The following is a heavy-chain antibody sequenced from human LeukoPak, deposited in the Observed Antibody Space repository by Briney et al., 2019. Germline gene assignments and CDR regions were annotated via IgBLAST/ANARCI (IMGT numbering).Heavy chain of an antibody. V-gene: IGHV4-31*03. CDR3: ARAAGSAFDS. CDR2: IYHSGST. J-gene: IGHJ4*02. CDR1: GGSITSGGFY. Sequence: SETLSLTCTVSGGSITSGGFYWSWIRQHPGKGLEWIGYIYHSGSTYCDPSLKSRLTISIDTSTNQSSLRLSSVTAADTAVYYCARAAGSAFDSWGQGTLVTVSS. D-gene: IGHD3-10*01.